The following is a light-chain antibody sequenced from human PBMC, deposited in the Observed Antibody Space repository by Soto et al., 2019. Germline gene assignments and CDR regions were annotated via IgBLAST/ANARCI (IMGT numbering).Light chain of an antibody. J-gene: IGKJ1*01. V-gene: IGKV1-5*03. CDR3: QQYNNYFWA. CDR2: KAS. CDR1: QTISNW. Sequence: DIQMTQSPSTLSASVGDRVTISCRASQTISNWLAWYQQKPGKAPKLLILKASSLESGVPSRFSGSGSGTEFTLTISSLQPDDLATYYCQQYNNYFWAFGQGTKVDI.